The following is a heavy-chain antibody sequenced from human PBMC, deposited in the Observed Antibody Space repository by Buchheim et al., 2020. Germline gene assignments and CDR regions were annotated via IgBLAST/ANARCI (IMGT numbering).Heavy chain of an antibody. CDR2: IYTSGST. V-gene: IGHV4-4*07. CDR1: GGSISSYY. D-gene: IGHD3-3*01. J-gene: IGHJ5*02. CDR3: ARDSYDFWSGYRNWFDP. Sequence: QVQLQESGPGLVKPSETLSLTCTVSGGSISSYYWSWIRQPAGKGLEWIGRIYTSGSTNYNPSLKSRVTMSVDTSNNHFSLKLSSVPAADTAVYYCARDSYDFWSGYRNWFDPWGQGTL.